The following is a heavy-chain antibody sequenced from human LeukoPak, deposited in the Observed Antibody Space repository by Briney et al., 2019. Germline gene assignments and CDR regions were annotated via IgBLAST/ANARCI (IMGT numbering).Heavy chain of an antibody. Sequence: ASVKVSCKASGYTFIDYGISWVRQAPGQGLEWMGWISAYDGNTNYAQKFQVRVTMTTDTSTSTVNMDLRSLRSDDTAVYYCARCYSTSRRLGYYGMDVWGQGTTVIVSS. V-gene: IGHV1-18*01. CDR3: ARCYSTSRRLGYYGMDV. J-gene: IGHJ6*02. CDR1: GYTFIDYG. CDR2: ISAYDGNT. D-gene: IGHD2-2*01.